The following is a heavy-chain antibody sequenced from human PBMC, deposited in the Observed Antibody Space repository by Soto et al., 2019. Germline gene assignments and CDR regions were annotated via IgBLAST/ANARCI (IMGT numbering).Heavy chain of an antibody. Sequence: QIQLVQSGAEVKKPGASGKVSCRAAGYTFTGYYLHWVRQAPGQGLAWMGWVNPVSGATNYAQKFQDRVIMTRDRCITIVHMELSRLGSDDTAVYYCAREEGFRITMDRGRWFDPRDQGTLVNVSS. V-gene: IGHV1-2*02. CDR1: GYTFTGYY. J-gene: IGHJ5*02. D-gene: IGHD3-10*01. CDR2: VNPVSGAT. CDR3: AREEGFRITMDRGRWFDP.